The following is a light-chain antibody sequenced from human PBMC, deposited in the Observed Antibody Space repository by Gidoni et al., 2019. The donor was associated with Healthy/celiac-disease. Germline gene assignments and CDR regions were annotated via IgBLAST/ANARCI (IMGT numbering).Light chain of an antibody. Sequence: IKLTQSPFFLSASVVDRVTITCKASQGISSYLAWYQQKPGQATKLMIYAASTLQGGVPSRFSGSGSGTEFTLTISSLQPEDFATYYCQQFNSYPYTFGQGTKLEIK. J-gene: IGKJ2*01. CDR2: AAS. CDR3: QQFNSYPYT. V-gene: IGKV1-9*01. CDR1: QGISSY.